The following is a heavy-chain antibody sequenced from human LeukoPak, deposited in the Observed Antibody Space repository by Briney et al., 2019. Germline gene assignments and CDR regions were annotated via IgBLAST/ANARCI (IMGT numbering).Heavy chain of an antibody. D-gene: IGHD3-10*01. CDR1: GFTFSDHY. Sequence: PGGSLRLSCAASGFTFSDHYMSWIRQAPGKGLEWVSYISSSSYTVYADSVKGRFTISRDNSKNTLYLQMNSLRAEDTAVYYCARDRYYGSGRYNYFDYWGQGTLVTVSS. J-gene: IGHJ4*02. V-gene: IGHV3-11*06. CDR2: ISSSSYT. CDR3: ARDRYYGSGRYNYFDY.